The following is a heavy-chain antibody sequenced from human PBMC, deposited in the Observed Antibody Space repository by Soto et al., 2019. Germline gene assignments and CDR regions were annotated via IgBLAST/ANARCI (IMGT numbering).Heavy chain of an antibody. V-gene: IGHV1-18*01. CDR1: GYTFTSYG. CDR2: INGYTGNT. CDR3: ARSWVTGKGVMDV. J-gene: IGHJ6*02. D-gene: IGHD3-16*01. Sequence: ASVKVSCKASGYTFTSYGFSWVRQAPGQGFEWMGWINGYTGNTHYAQKFQGRVTMTTDTSTSTAYMELWTLISDDTAVYYCARSWVTGKGVMDVWGQGTTVTVSS.